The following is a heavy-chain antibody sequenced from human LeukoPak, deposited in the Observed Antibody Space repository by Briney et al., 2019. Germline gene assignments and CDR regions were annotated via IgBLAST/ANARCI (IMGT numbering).Heavy chain of an antibody. J-gene: IGHJ3*02. CDR1: GGSISSYY. Sequence: SETLSLTCTVSGGSISSYYWSWIRQPPGKGLEWIGYIYYSGSTNYDPSLKSRVTMSVDTSKNQFSLKLSSVTAADTAVYYCAREAARGAFDIWGQGTMVTVSS. CDR3: AREAARGAFDI. D-gene: IGHD6-25*01. V-gene: IGHV4-59*01. CDR2: IYYSGST.